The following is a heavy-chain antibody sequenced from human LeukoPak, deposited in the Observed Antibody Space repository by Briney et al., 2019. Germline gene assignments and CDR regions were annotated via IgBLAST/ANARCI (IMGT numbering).Heavy chain of an antibody. V-gene: IGHV7-4-1*02. J-gene: IGHJ5*02. D-gene: IGHD2-15*01. CDR3: ARGIGYCSDFSCHLDP. CDR1: GYTFTSYA. CDR2: INTDSGNP. Sequence: ASVKVSCKASGYTFTSYAMNWVRQSPGQGLEWMGWINTDSGNPTYAQGFTGRFVFSLDTSVSTAYLQINSLEAEDTAMYYCARGIGYCSDFSCHLDPWGQGTLVTVSS.